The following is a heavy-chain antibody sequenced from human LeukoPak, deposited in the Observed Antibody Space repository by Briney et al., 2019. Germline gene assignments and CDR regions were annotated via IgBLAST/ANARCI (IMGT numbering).Heavy chain of an antibody. D-gene: IGHD2-15*01. CDR2: IIPVFGTA. CDR1: GGTFSSYD. V-gene: IGHV1-69*06. Sequence: SVKVSCKASGGTFSSYDISWVRQAPGQGLEWMGGIIPVFGTANYAEKFQDRVTITADKSTSTAYMELSSLRSEDTAMYYCAINQAGYCGGGSCYRHEFYYMDVWGKGTSVTVSS. J-gene: IGHJ6*03. CDR3: AINQAGYCGGGSCYRHEFYYMDV.